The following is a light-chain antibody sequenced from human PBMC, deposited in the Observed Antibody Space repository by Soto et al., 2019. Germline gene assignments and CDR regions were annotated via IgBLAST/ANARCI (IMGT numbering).Light chain of an antibody. CDR3: SSYTSSRAYV. CDR2: GDS. V-gene: IGLV1-40*01. J-gene: IGLJ1*01. Sequence: QSVLTQPPSVSGAPGQRVTISCTGSSSNIGAGYHVHWYQQLPGAAPKLLIFGDSNRPSGVPDRFSGSKSGNTASLTISGLQAEDEADYYCSSYTSSRAYVFGIGTKVTVL. CDR1: SSNIGAGYH.